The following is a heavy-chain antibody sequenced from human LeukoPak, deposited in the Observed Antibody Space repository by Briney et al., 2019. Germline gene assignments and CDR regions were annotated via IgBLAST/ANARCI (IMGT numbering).Heavy chain of an antibody. D-gene: IGHD3-9*01. CDR1: GFTFSSYA. V-gene: IGHV3-21*01. Sequence: GGSLRLSCAASGFTFSSYAMSWVRQAPGKGLEWVSSISSSSSYIYDADSVKGRFTISRDNAKNSLYLQMNSLRAEDTAVYYCARDPLLSTGYPYYFDYWGQGTLVTVSS. CDR3: ARDPLLSTGYPYYFDY. CDR2: ISSSSSYI. J-gene: IGHJ4*02.